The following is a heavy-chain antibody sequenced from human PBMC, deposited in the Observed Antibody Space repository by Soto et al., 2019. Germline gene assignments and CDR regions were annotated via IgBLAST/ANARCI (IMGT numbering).Heavy chain of an antibody. D-gene: IGHD4-17*01. CDR2: IYYSGST. Sequence: PSETLSLTCTVSGDSVSSSSYYWSWIRQPPGKGLEWIGYIYYSGSTNYNPSLKSRVTISVDTSKNQFSLKLSSVTAADTAVYYCARSPGGDYYYYGMDVWGQGTTVTVSS. V-gene: IGHV4-61*01. CDR1: GDSVSSSSYY. J-gene: IGHJ6*02. CDR3: ARSPGGDYYYYGMDV.